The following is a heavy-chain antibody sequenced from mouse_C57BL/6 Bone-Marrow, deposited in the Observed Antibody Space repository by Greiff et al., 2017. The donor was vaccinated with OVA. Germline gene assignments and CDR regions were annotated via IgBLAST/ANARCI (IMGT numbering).Heavy chain of an antibody. J-gene: IGHJ3*01. Sequence: DVQLVESGGGLVKPGGSLKLSCAASGFTFSSYAMSWVRQTPEKRLEWVATISAGGSYTYYTDTVKGRFTISRDNAKINLYRQMSHLKSEDTAMCYCARDQRYSSYEFADWGQGTLVTVSA. CDR1: GFTFSSYA. D-gene: IGHD1-1*01. CDR2: ISAGGSYT. V-gene: IGHV5-4*01. CDR3: ARDQRYSSYEFAD.